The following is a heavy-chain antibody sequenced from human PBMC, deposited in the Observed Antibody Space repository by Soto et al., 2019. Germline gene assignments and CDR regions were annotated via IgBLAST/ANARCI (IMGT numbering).Heavy chain of an antibody. CDR1: GFTFSSYA. CDR3: VKPYYDFWSGLVTAYFDY. V-gene: IGHV3-64D*08. Sequence: GGSLRLSCSASGFTFSSYAMHWVRQAPGKGLEYVSAISSNGGSTYYADSVKGRFTISRDNSKITLYLQMSSLRAEETAVYYCVKPYYDFWSGLVTAYFDYWGQGTLVTVSS. J-gene: IGHJ4*02. CDR2: ISSNGGST. D-gene: IGHD3-3*01.